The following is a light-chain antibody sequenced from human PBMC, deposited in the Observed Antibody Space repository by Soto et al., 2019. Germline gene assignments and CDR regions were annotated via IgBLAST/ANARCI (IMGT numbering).Light chain of an antibody. V-gene: IGKV3-20*01. J-gene: IGKJ5*01. Sequence: IVLTHSPGTLSLSPGERATLSCRASQSISSNYVAWYQQKPGQAPRLLIYGASSRAAGIPDRLSGSGSGTDFTLTISRMEPEDFAVDDCQQYGSSPHFGQGTRLEIK. CDR1: QSISSNY. CDR2: GAS. CDR3: QQYGSSPH.